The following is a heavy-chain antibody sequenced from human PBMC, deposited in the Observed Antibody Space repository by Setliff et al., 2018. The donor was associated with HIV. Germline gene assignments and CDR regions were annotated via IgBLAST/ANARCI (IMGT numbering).Heavy chain of an antibody. Sequence: SETLSLTCAVYGGSLTASYYNWFRQPPGKGLEWISDISQSGSASYNSSLKSRVTMSVDQSKNQFSLTLTSMTAADTAVYFCARDQRLHGVQQPYWYFDLWGRGTLVTVSS. V-gene: IGHV4-34*01. J-gene: IGHJ2*01. D-gene: IGHD1-1*01. CDR2: ISQSGSA. CDR3: ARDQRLHGVQQPYWYFDL. CDR1: GGSLTASY.